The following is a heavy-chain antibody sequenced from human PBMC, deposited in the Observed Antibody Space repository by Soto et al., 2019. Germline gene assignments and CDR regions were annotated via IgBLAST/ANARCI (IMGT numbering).Heavy chain of an antibody. D-gene: IGHD4-17*01. Sequence: PGGSLRLSCAASGFTFSSYSMTWVRQAPGKGLEWVSYISSSGSTIYYADSVKGRFTISRDKAQNSLFVQMISLRAEDTAVYYCARDERAYGADALDIWGQGTMVTVSS. CDR2: ISSSGSTI. CDR3: ARDERAYGADALDI. V-gene: IGHV3-48*01. CDR1: GFTFSSYS. J-gene: IGHJ3*02.